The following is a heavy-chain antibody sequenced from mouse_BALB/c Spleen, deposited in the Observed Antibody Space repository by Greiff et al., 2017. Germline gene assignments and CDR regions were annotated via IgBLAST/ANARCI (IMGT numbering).Heavy chain of an antibody. J-gene: IGHJ4*01. CDR2: ISSGGSYT. Sequence: EVMVVESGGGLVKPGGSLKLSCAASGFTFSSYAMSWVRQSPEKRLEWVAEISSGGSYTYYPDTVTGRFTISRDNAKNTLYLEMSSLRSEDTAMYYCAREHFMDYWGQGTSVTVSS. CDR3: AREHFMDY. V-gene: IGHV5-9-4*01. CDR1: GFTFSSYA.